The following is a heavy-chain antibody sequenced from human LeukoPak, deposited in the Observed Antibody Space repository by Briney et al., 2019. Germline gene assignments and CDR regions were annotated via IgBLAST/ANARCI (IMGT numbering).Heavy chain of an antibody. D-gene: IGHD6-13*01. Sequence: SGGSLRLSCAASGFTFSSYAMSWVRQAPGKGLEWVSSISGSSSYIYYADSVKGRFTISRDNAKNSLYLQMNSLRAEDTAVYYCGRQAAPDYWGQGTLVTVSS. CDR3: GRQAAPDY. CDR1: GFTFSSYA. V-gene: IGHV3-21*01. J-gene: IGHJ4*02. CDR2: ISGSSSYI.